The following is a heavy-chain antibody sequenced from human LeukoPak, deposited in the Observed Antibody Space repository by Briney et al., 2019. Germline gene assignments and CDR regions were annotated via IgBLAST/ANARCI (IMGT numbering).Heavy chain of an antibody. D-gene: IGHD2/OR15-2a*01. Sequence: GESLKISFKGSGYPFTTNWIGWARQRPGKGLEWIGIIQPVDSDTRYSPSFQGQVTMSADKSINTAYLQWSSLKASDTAMYYCMRQVAPYNSTWTDALDMWGQGTVVTLSS. CDR3: MRQVAPYNSTWTDALDM. J-gene: IGHJ3*02. CDR1: GYPFTTNW. V-gene: IGHV5-51*01. CDR2: IQPVDSDT.